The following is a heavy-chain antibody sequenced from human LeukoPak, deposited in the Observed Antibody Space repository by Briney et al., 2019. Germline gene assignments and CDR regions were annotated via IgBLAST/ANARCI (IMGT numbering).Heavy chain of an antibody. CDR2: IYYSGST. Sequence: SETLSLTCTVSGGSISSNNYYWGWIRQPPGKGLEWIGSIYYSGSTYYNPSLKSRVTISVDTSKNHFSLNLSSVTAADTAVYYCAREGYCSGGSCYEDFDYWGQGTLVTVSS. CDR3: AREGYCSGGSCYEDFDY. D-gene: IGHD2-15*01. V-gene: IGHV4-39*02. CDR1: GGSISSNNYY. J-gene: IGHJ4*02.